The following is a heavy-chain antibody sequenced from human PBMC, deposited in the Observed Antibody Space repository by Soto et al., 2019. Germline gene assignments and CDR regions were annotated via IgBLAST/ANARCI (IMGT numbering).Heavy chain of an antibody. CDR3: ARGNSRLGRYYYAMDV. CDR2: IATTGDT. J-gene: IGHJ6*02. V-gene: IGHV3-13*01. D-gene: IGHD1-26*01. Sequence: GGSLRLSCAASGFTISSYDMYWVRQGPGKGLEWVSGIATTGDTYSPGSMKGRFTISRDNAKNSLYLQVNSLRAGDTAVYYCARGNSRLGRYYYAMDVWGQGTTVTVSS. CDR1: GFTISSYD.